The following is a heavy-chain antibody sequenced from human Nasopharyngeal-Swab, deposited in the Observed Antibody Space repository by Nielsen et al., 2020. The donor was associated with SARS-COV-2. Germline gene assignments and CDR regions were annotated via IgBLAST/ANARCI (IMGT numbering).Heavy chain of an antibody. CDR2: ISVGGST. CDR3: AKGSPGQCSSVTCTGAMYFDH. Sequence: GGSLRLSCAASGFSTTTYGVSWVRQAPGKGLEWVSSISVGGSTYYADSAKGRFTISRDNSKNSLYLQLNSLRDEDTAVYYCAKGSPGQCSSVTCTGAMYFDHWGQGTLVTVSS. V-gene: IGHV3-23*01. J-gene: IGHJ4*02. D-gene: IGHD2-2*01. CDR1: GFSTTTYG.